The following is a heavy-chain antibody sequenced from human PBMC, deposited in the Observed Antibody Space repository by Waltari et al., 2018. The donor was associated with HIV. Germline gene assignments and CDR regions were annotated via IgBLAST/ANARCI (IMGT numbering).Heavy chain of an antibody. CDR3: AKDRGPFIAVAGT. J-gene: IGHJ5*02. V-gene: IGHV3-9*01. CDR2: ISWNSGSI. D-gene: IGHD6-19*01. CDR1: VLPFDAYA. Sequence: EVQLVESGGGLVQPGRSLRLSWSASVLPFDAYAMHWVRQPPGKGLEWVSGISWNSGSIDYADSVKGRFTISRDNTKNSLYLQMNSVRAEDTALYYCAKDRGPFIAVAGTWGQGTLVTVSS.